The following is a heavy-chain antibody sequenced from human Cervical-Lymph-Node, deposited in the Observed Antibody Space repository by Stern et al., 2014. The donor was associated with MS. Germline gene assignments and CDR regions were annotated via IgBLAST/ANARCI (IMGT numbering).Heavy chain of an antibody. CDR1: GYTFTTYT. CDR2: INGGNGNT. Sequence: QDQLVQSGAEVRKPGASVKVSCKASGYTFTTYTMHWVRQAPGQRLEWMGWINGGNGNTKYSQKFQGRVTITRDTSASTAYMELSSLRSEDTAVYYCARDGDGYYFDYWGQGTLVTVSS. J-gene: IGHJ4*02. D-gene: IGHD7-27*01. CDR3: ARDGDGYYFDY. V-gene: IGHV1-3*01.